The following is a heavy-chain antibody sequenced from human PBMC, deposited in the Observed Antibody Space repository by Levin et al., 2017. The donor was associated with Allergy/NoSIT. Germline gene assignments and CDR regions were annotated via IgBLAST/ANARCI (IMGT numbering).Heavy chain of an antibody. D-gene: IGHD2-21*01. Sequence: SETLSLTCTVSGGSVSSGNYYWNLIRQPPGKGLEWIGYIYYSDSTDYNPSLKSRVTISVDTSRNQFSLKLRSVAAADSAVYYCARGHSDYYFDYWGQGILVTVSS. CDR1: GGSVSSGNYY. CDR2: IYYSDST. V-gene: IGHV4-61*01. CDR3: ARGHSDYYFDY. J-gene: IGHJ4*02.